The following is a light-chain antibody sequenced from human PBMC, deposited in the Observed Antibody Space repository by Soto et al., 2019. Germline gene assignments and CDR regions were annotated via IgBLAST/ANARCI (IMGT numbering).Light chain of an antibody. J-gene: IGKJ4*01. V-gene: IGKV3-15*01. CDR2: AAS. CDR3: QQYNNWPPLT. Sequence: EIVMTQSPATLSVSPGDRATLSCRASQSISSKLAWYQQKPGQAPRLLIYAASTRATGIPARFSGSRSGTEFTLTISSLQSEDFAVYYCQQYNNWPPLTFGGGTKVEIK. CDR1: QSISSK.